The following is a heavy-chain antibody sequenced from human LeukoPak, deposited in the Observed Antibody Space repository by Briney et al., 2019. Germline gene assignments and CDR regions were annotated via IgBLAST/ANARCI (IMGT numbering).Heavy chain of an antibody. Sequence: SETLSLTCTVSGGSISSGGYYWGWIRQHPGKGLEWIGYIYYSGSTYYNTSLKSRVTISVDTSKNKFSLKLSSVSAAETAVYYCARVVPHYYDSSCYYGHWGQGTLVTVSS. D-gene: IGHD3-22*01. CDR2: IYYSGST. CDR3: ARVVPHYYDSSCYYGH. V-gene: IGHV4-31*03. J-gene: IGHJ4*02. CDR1: GGSISSGGYY.